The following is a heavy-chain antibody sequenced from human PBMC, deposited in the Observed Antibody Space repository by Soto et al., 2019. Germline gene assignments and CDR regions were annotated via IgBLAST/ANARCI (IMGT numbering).Heavy chain of an antibody. CDR3: ARGNPFNYAGFDV. D-gene: IGHD3-16*01. CDR1: GYTFSDFD. V-gene: IGHV1-8*01. Sequence: ASVKVSCKASGYTFSDFDINWLRQAAGQGPEWMGWMNAKSGDTFSAQRVQGKFNMTWDTSLSTAYMEVGSLTSDDAAIYYCARGNPFNYAGFDVWGQGTTVTV. J-gene: IGHJ6*02. CDR2: MNAKSGDT.